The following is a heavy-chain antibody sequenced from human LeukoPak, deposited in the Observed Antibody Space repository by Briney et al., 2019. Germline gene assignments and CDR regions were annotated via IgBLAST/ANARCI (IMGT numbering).Heavy chain of an antibody. CDR1: GFTVSSYG. J-gene: IGHJ4*02. CDR3: AKAEGIAAAGTDY. Sequence: GGSLTLSCAASGFTVSSYGMHWVRQAPGKGLEWVAFIRYDGSNKYYADSVKGRFTISTDKSTNSLYLQIHSLRAEDPSVYYCAKAEGIAAAGTDYWGQGTMVTVSS. V-gene: IGHV3-30*02. D-gene: IGHD6-13*01. CDR2: IRYDGSNK.